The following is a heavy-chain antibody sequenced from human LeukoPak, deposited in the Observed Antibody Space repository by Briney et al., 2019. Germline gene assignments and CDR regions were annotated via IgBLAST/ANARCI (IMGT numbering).Heavy chain of an antibody. D-gene: IGHD3-10*01. V-gene: IGHV3-66*01. CDR1: GFTVSSNY. CDR3: ARENGRGVISPYYDF. CDR2: IYNNGGRT. Sequence: PGGSLRLSCAASGFTVSSNYMSWVRQAPGKGLEWVSVIYNNGGRTTYADSVKGRFIISGDNSKNTLNLQTNSLRDEDTAVYYCARENGRGVISPYYDFWGRGVLVTVSS. J-gene: IGHJ4*02.